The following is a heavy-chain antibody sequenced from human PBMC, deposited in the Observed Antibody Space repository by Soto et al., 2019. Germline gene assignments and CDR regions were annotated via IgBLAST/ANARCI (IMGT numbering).Heavy chain of an antibody. CDR1: GGSISSSSYY. V-gene: IGHV4-39*01. CDR3: ASSGYCSGGSCPHYYYYYMDV. CDR2: IYYSGST. D-gene: IGHD2-15*01. J-gene: IGHJ6*03. Sequence: QLQLQESGPGLVKPSETLSLTCTVSGGSISSSSYYWGWIRQPPGKGLEWIGSIYYSGSTYYNPSLKSRVTISVDTSTNQFSLKLSSVTAADTAVYYCASSGYCSGGSCPHYYYYYMDVWGKGTTVTVSS.